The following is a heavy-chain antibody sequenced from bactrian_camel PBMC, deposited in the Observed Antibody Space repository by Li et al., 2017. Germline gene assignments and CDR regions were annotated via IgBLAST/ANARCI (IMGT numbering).Heavy chain of an antibody. CDR3: VVGESFARYGGRCWIASLAPVDDYPD. Sequence: HVQLVESGGSAVQAGGSLKLSCAASGNIYSRCRMAWFRQAPGKEREGVAAIDIDGSVNYANSVKGRFTISQDKAKNTLYLQMNSLGPEDTATYYCVVGESFARYGGRCWIASLAPVDDYPDWGQGTQVTVS. CDR1: GNIYSRCR. J-gene: IGHJ4*01. V-gene: IGHV3S53*01. CDR2: IDIDGSV. D-gene: IGHD2*01.